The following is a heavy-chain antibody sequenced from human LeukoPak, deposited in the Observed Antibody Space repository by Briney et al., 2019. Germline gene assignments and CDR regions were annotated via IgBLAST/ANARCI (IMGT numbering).Heavy chain of an antibody. Sequence: ASVNVSFKASGYTFTSYDMNWLRQATAQGLEGMGWMKPNSGNTGYAPKFQGRVTITRNTSIRTAYMELSSLRSEDTAVYYCARRTGYYNYMDVWGKGTTVTVSS. CDR2: MKPNSGNT. D-gene: IGHD2-8*02. CDR1: GYTFTSYD. CDR3: ARRTGYYNYMDV. V-gene: IGHV1-8*01. J-gene: IGHJ6*03.